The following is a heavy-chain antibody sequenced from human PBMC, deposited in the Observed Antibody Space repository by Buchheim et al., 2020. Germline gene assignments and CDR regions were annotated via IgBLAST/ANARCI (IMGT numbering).Heavy chain of an antibody. V-gene: IGHV4-30-4*08. CDR1: GVSINSLGYY. D-gene: IGHD3-9*01. J-gene: IGHJ5*02. CDR2: MYYNGSP. CDR3: ALRYHMVAFDP. Sequence: QVQLQESGPGLVRPSESLALTCTVSGVSINSLGYYWTWIRQRPGKGLEWIGYMYYNGSPFYNPSLRGRAACAVDTSKSQFLLRLNSVTAADTAIYYCALRYHMVAFDPWGQ.